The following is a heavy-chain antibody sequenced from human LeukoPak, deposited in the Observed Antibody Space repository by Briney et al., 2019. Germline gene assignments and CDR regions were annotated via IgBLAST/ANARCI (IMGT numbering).Heavy chain of an antibody. CDR2: ISGSGGST. J-gene: IGHJ2*01. Sequence: GGSLRFSCAASGFTFSSYAMSWVRQAPGKGLEWVSAISGSGGSTYYADSVKGRFTISRDNSKNTLYLQMNSLRAEDTAVYYCAKSMTLQWRGFSDLWGRGTHVTVSS. CDR3: AKSMTLQWRGFSDL. D-gene: IGHD6-19*01. CDR1: GFTFSSYA. V-gene: IGHV3-23*01.